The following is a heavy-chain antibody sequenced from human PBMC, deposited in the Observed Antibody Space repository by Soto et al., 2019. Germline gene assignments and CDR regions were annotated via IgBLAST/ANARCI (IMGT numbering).Heavy chain of an antibody. CDR1: GGTFSSYA. V-gene: IGHV1-69*13. J-gene: IGHJ6*02. CDR3: ASPTRGYSYGLGPYYYYYGMDV. Sequence: ASVKVSCKASGGTFSSYAISWVRQAPGQGLEWMGGIIPIFGTANYAQKFQGRATITADESTSTAYMELSSLRSEDTAVYYCASPTRGYSYGLGPYYYYYGMDVWGQGTTVTVSS. D-gene: IGHD5-18*01. CDR2: IIPIFGTA.